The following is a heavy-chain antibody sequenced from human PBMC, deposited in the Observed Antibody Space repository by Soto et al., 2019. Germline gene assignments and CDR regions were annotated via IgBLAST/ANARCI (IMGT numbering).Heavy chain of an antibody. J-gene: IGHJ4*02. CDR1: CDSISSGYH. CDR2: IYHSGTT. Sequence: SETLSLTCAVSCDSISSGYHWAWIRHPPGKGLEWVASIYHSGTTYYNPSLTSRVTISVDTSKNQFSLNLTSVTAAHSAVYYCARHKDTSTRYLLPDYWGQGPLVTLSS. V-gene: IGHV4-38-2*01. CDR3: ARHKDTSTRYLLPDY. D-gene: IGHD6-13*01.